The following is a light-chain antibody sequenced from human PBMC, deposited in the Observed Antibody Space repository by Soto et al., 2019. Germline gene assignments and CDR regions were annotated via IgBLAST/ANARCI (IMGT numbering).Light chain of an antibody. CDR3: QQYCSSALT. J-gene: IGKJ4*01. V-gene: IGKV3-20*01. CDR2: GAS. Sequence: EIVLTQSPGTLSLSPGERATLSCRASQSVSSSYLAWYQQKPGQAPRLRIYGASSRATGIPDRFSGSGSGTDFTLTISRLEAEDFAVYYCQQYCSSALTFGGGTKVEIK. CDR1: QSVSSSY.